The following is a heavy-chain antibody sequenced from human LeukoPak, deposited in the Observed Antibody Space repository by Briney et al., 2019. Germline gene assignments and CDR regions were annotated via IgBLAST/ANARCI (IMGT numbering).Heavy chain of an antibody. V-gene: IGHV1-2*02. D-gene: IGHD3-3*01. CDR3: ARVILETIFGDGWFER. Sequence: ASVKVSCKTSGYTFTDYYVHWVRQSPGQGLEWMGWINPKSGGTNYAQNFQGRVTMTRDTSITTAYMELNRLTSDDTAVYYCARVILETIFGDGWFERWGKGTLVTVSS. CDR1: GYTFTDYY. CDR2: INPKSGGT. J-gene: IGHJ5*02.